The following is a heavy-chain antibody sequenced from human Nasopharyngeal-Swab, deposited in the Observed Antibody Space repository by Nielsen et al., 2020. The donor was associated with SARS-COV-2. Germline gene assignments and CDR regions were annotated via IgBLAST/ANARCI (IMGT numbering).Heavy chain of an antibody. V-gene: IGHV4-38-2*02. CDR2: IYHSGST. CDR1: GSSISSGYY. CDR3: AGGRIAVAGNYFDY. Sequence: SDTLSLTGTVSGSSISSGYYWGWIRQPPGKGLEWIGSIYHSGSTDYNPSLKSRVTISVDTSKNQFSLKLSSVTAADTAVYYCAGGRIAVAGNYFDYWGQGTLVTVSS. D-gene: IGHD6-19*01. J-gene: IGHJ4*02.